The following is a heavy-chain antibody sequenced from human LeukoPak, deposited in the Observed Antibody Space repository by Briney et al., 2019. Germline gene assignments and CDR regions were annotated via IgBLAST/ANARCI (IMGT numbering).Heavy chain of an antibody. CDR3: ARHWEGVESDAFDI. Sequence: GGSLRLSCAASGFTFEIYWMSWVRQAPGKGLEWVADIRKDGSEKNYVDSVKGRFTISRDNAKNSLYLQMNSLRADDTALYYCARHWEGVESDAFDIWGQGTMVTVSS. CDR1: GFTFEIYW. J-gene: IGHJ3*02. D-gene: IGHD1-26*01. CDR2: IRKDGSEK. V-gene: IGHV3-7*04.